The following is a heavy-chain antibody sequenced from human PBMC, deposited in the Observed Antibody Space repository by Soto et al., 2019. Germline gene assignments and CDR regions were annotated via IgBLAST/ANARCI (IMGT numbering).Heavy chain of an antibody. V-gene: IGHV4-59*08. D-gene: IGHD6-6*01. Sequence: SETLSLTCTVSGGSISSYYWSWIRQPPGKGLEWIGYIYYSGSTNYNPSLKSRVTISVDTSKNQFSLKLSSVTAADTAVYYCAISSSIAARTPDYWGQGTLVTVSS. CDR3: AISSSIAARTPDY. CDR1: GGSISSYY. CDR2: IYYSGST. J-gene: IGHJ4*02.